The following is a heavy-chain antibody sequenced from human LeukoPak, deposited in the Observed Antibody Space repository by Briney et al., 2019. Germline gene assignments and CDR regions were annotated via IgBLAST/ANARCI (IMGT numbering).Heavy chain of an antibody. V-gene: IGHV3-11*01. J-gene: IGHJ4*02. D-gene: IGHD3-22*01. CDR2: ISSGGSTI. Sequence: PGGSLRLSCAASGFTFSDYYMSWIRQAPGKGLEWVSYISSGGSTIYYADSVKGRFTISRDNSKNTLYLQMNSLRAEDTAVYYCAKGENTYYYDSSGYSFFDYWGQGTLVTVSS. CDR1: GFTFSDYY. CDR3: AKGENTYYYDSSGYSFFDY.